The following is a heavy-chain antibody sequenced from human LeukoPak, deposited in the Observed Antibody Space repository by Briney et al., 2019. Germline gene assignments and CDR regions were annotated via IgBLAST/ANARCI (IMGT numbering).Heavy chain of an antibody. Sequence: GGSLRLSCAASGFTFSSYAMSWVRQAPGKGLEWVSAISGSGGSTYYADSVKGRFTISRDNSRNTLHLQMTNLRAEDTAVYYCAKVQDYVWGSYRSSQEYFQHWGQGTLVTISS. D-gene: IGHD3-16*02. CDR2: ISGSGGST. CDR1: GFTFSSYA. J-gene: IGHJ1*01. V-gene: IGHV3-23*01. CDR3: AKVQDYVWGSYRSSQEYFQH.